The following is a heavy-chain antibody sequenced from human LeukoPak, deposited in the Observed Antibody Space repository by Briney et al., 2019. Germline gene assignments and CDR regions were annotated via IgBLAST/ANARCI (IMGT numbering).Heavy chain of an antibody. CDR1: GGSISSGDYY. CDR2: IYYSGST. CDR3: AIKHAKDYYYYGMDV. Sequence: SETLSLTCTVSGGSISSGDYYWSWIRQPPGKGLEWIGYIYYSGSTYYNPSLKSRVTISVDTSKNQFSLKLSSVTAADTAVYYCAIKHAKDYYYYGMDVWGQGTTVTVSS. J-gene: IGHJ6*02. V-gene: IGHV4-30-4*01.